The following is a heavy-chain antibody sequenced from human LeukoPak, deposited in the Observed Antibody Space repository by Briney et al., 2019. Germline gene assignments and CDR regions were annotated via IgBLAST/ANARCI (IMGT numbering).Heavy chain of an antibody. CDR1: GFTFSSYS. CDR2: ISSSSNTI. D-gene: IGHD5-12*01. V-gene: IGHV3-48*02. J-gene: IGHJ4*02. CDR3: ARDILTKQAYSGYDN. Sequence: GGSLLLSCAASGFTFSSYSMNWVRQAPGKGREWVSYISSSSNTIYYADSVKGRFTISRDNAKNSLYLQMNSLRDEDTAVYYCARDILTKQAYSGYDNWGQGTLVTVSS.